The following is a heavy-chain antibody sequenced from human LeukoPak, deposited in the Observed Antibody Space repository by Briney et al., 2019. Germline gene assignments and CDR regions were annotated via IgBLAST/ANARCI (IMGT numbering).Heavy chain of an antibody. CDR3: ARSPYKWELLGFDY. J-gene: IGHJ4*02. D-gene: IGHD1-26*01. Sequence: GGSLRPSCAASGFTFSSYWMHWVRQAPGKGLVWVSRINSDGSSTSYADSVKGRFAISRDNAKNTLYLQMNSLRAEDTAVYYCARSPYKWELLGFDYWGQGTLVTVSS. CDR1: GFTFSSYW. V-gene: IGHV3-74*01. CDR2: INSDGSST.